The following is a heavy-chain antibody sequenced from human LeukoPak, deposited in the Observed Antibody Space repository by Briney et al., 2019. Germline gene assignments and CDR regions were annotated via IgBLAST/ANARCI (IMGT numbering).Heavy chain of an antibody. CDR2: INQDGSEK. CDR1: GVTFSSFW. J-gene: IGHJ4*02. CDR3: ARDYRRSLGY. D-gene: IGHD1-26*01. V-gene: IGHV3-7*05. Sequence: GGSLRLSCAASGVTFSSFWMTWVRQAPGKGLEWVANINQDGSEKYYVDSVKGRFTISRDNARSSLSLQMNSLRAEDTAVYYCARDYRRSLGYWGQGTLVTVSS.